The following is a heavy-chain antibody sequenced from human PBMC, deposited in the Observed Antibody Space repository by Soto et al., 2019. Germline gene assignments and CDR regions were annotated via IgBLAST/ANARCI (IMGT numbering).Heavy chain of an antibody. CDR1: GYTFTSYG. CDR2: ISAYNGNT. Sequence: QVQLVQSGAEVKKPGASVKVSCKASGYTFTSYGISWVRQAPGQGLEWMGWISAYNGNTNYAQKLQGRVTMTTDTSTSRAYMEVRSLGSDDTAVYYCARSSGTSYIWFVPWGQGTLVTVSS. CDR3: ARSSGTSYIWFVP. J-gene: IGHJ5*02. D-gene: IGHD1-26*01. V-gene: IGHV1-18*01.